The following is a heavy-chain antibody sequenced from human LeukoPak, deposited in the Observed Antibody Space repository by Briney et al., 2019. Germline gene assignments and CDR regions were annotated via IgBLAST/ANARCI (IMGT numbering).Heavy chain of an antibody. J-gene: IGHJ4*02. V-gene: IGHV3-74*01. CDR3: ARIDYVRQSGHDSF. CDR1: VLTFSNYW. D-gene: IGHD5-12*01. Sequence: GWSLRLSCAASVLTFSNYWIHWVGPVPGKGPVWVSRIDSDGSTTNYADSVKGRFAISRDNAKNTLFLQMNSLRAEDTAVYYCARIDYVRQSGHDSFWGQGTLVTVSS. CDR2: IDSDGSTT.